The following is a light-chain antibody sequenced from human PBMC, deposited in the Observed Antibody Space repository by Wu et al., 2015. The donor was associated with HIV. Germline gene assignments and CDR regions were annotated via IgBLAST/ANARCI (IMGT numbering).Light chain of an antibody. V-gene: IGKV3-11*01. Sequence: EIVLTQSPDTLSLSPGETATLSCRASQSVSSHLAWYQQRPGQAPRLLIYDTSNRTTGIPARFSGSGSGTDFTLTINSLEPEDFAVYYCQHRFNWPLIFGQGTRLEI. CDR2: DTS. J-gene: IGKJ5*01. CDR3: QHRFNWPLI. CDR1: QSVSSH.